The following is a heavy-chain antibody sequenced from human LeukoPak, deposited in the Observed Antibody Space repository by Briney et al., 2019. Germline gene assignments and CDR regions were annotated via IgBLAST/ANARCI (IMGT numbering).Heavy chain of an antibody. J-gene: IGHJ6*03. CDR2: LIPIFGPA. CDR3: AREISGSPRYYYYMDV. Sequence: SSEKFSCKASGVTFSSYAISWERQAPGQGFEWMGRLIPIFGPANYAQKFQGRVTITTDESTSTAYMELSSLRSEDTAVYYCAREISGSPRYYYYMDVWGKGTTVTVSS. V-gene: IGHV1-69*05. CDR1: GVTFSSYA. D-gene: IGHD3-22*01.